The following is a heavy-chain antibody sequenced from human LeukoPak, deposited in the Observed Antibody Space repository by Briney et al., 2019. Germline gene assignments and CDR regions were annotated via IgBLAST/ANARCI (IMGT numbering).Heavy chain of an antibody. CDR2: IYYSGST. Sequence: SETLSLTCTVSGGSISSSSYYWGWIRQPPGKGLEWIGSIYYSGSTYYNPSLKSRVTISVDTSKNQFSLKLSSVTAADTAVYYCARIGREPRPNWFDPWGQGTLVIVSS. V-gene: IGHV4-39*07. D-gene: IGHD1-14*01. J-gene: IGHJ5*02. CDR1: GGSISSSSYY. CDR3: ARIGREPRPNWFDP.